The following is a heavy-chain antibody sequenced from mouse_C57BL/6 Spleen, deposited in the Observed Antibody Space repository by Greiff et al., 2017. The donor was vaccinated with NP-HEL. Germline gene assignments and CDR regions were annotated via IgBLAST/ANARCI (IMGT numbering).Heavy chain of an antibody. V-gene: IGHV1-39*01. CDR3: ASGAYGNYFDY. Sequence: VQLQQSGPELVKPGASVKISCKASGYSFTDYTLTWVKPSTGQLLSFLFFINPNYCTTSYNQKFKGKATLTVDQSSSTAYMQLNSLTSEDSAVYYCASGAYGNYFDYWGQGTTLTVSS. CDR1: GYSFTDYT. CDR2: INPNYCTT. D-gene: IGHD2-1*01. J-gene: IGHJ2*01.